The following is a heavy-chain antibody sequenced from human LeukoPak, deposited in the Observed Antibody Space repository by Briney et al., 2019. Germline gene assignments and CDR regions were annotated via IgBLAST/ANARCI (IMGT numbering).Heavy chain of an antibody. J-gene: IGHJ4*02. V-gene: IGHV3-30*18. Sequence: GGSLRLSCVASGFTFSSYGMHWVRQAPGKGLEWVAVISYDGSNKYYADSVKGRFTVSRDDSKNTLYLQMNSLRAEDTAVYYCAKDWEVFDYWGQGTLVTVSS. CDR1: GFTFSSYG. CDR2: ISYDGSNK. CDR3: AKDWEVFDY. D-gene: IGHD1-26*01.